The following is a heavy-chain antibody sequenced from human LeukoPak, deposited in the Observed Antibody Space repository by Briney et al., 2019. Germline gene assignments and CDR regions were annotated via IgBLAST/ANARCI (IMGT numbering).Heavy chain of an antibody. CDR3: ARPYRYSGSYIDY. CDR2: IYYSGST. CDR1: GGSISSSSYY. J-gene: IGHJ4*02. Sequence: SETLSLTCTVSGGSISSSSYYWGWIRQPPGKGLEWIGSIYYSGSTYYNPSLKSRVTISVDTSKNQFSLKLSSVTAADTAVYYCARPYRYSGSYIDYWGQGTLVTVSS. V-gene: IGHV4-39*07. D-gene: IGHD1-26*01.